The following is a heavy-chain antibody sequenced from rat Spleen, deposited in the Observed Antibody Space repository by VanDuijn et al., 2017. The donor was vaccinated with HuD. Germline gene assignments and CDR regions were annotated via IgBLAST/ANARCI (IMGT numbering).Heavy chain of an antibody. CDR1: GFSLISYA. CDR2: IWGDGST. V-gene: IGHV2S61*01. Sequence: QVQLKESGPGLVQPSQTLSLTCTVSGFSLISYAVNWVRQPPGKGLEWMGGIWGDGSTNYHSALKSRLSISKDTSKSQVFLKMNKLQTEDTAMYFCATQHYYDGYYRDYWGQGVMVTVSS. CDR3: ATQHYYDGYYRDY. D-gene: IGHD1-12*03. J-gene: IGHJ2*01.